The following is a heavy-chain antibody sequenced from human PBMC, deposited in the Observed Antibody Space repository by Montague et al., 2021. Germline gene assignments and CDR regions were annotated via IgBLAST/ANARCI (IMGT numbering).Heavy chain of an antibody. D-gene: IGHD3-9*01. CDR3: ARRPLFDLLTGKFHGAFDI. CDR1: GYNFISYW. J-gene: IGHJ3*02. Sequence: QSGAEVKKPGESLKISCKGSGYNFISYWIGWVRQMPGKGLEWMGTIYPGGSETKYSPSFQGQVIMSVDKSMNTAYLQWNTLKASDTATYYCARRPLFDLLTGKFHGAFDIWGQGTLVTVSP. CDR2: IYPGGSET. V-gene: IGHV5-51*01.